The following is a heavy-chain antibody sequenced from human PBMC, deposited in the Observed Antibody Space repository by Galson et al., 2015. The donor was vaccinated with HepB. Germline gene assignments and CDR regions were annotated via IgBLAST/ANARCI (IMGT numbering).Heavy chain of an antibody. D-gene: IGHD6-13*01. V-gene: IGHV3-48*04. CDR1: GFIFSTYS. CDR2: ISSSSSRI. J-gene: IGHJ6*02. Sequence: SLRLSCAASGFIFSTYSMNWVRQAPGKGLEWISYISSSSSRIYYADSVKGRFTMSRDNAKNSLYLQMNRLRVEDTAVYYCEKDRGYSSSWYLGPYYYYGLDVWGRGTTVTGSS. CDR3: EKDRGYSSSWYLGPYYYYGLDV.